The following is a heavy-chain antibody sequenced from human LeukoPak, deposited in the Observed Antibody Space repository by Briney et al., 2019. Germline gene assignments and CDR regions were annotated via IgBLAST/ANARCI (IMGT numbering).Heavy chain of an antibody. CDR2: LSTRGIST. Sequence: PGGSLRLSCAASGFTFSSYAMSWVRQAPGKGLEWVSALSTRGISTYYADSVKGRFTTSRDNAKNSLYLQMNSLKDEDTAIYYCARDLDYRDGARQGDYWGQGTLVTVSS. CDR3: ARDLDYRDGARQGDY. V-gene: IGHV3-23*01. CDR1: GFTFSSYA. J-gene: IGHJ4*02. D-gene: IGHD4-17*01.